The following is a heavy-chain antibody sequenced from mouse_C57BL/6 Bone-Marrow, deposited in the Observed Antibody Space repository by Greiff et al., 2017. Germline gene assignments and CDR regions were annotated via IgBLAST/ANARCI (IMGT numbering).Heavy chain of an antibody. CDR2: INYDGSST. V-gene: IGHV5-16*01. CDR1: GFTFSDYY. D-gene: IGHD2-4*01. Sequence: DVKLVESEGGLVQPGSSMKLSCTASGFTFSDYYMAWVRQVPEKGLEWVANINYDGSSTYYLDSLKSRFIISRDNAKNILYLQMSSLKSEDTATYYCARGDYEGFAYWGQGTLVTVSA. CDR3: ARGDYEGFAY. J-gene: IGHJ3*01.